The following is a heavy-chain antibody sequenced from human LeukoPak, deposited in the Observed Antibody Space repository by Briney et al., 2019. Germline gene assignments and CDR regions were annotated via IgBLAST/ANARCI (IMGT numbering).Heavy chain of an antibody. CDR2: ISGSGGST. CDR1: GFTFSSYA. CDR3: AKLGIAVAGTRWFDP. Sequence: GGSLRLSCAASGFTFSSYAMSWARQAPGKGLEWVSAISGSGGSTYYADSVKGRFTISRDNSKNTLYLQMNSLRAEDTAVYYCAKLGIAVAGTRWFDPWGQGTLVTVSS. D-gene: IGHD6-19*01. J-gene: IGHJ5*02. V-gene: IGHV3-23*01.